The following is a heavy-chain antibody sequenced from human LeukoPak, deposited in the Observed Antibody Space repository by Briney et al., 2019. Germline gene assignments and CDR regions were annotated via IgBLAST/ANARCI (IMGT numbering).Heavy chain of an antibody. CDR1: GFTLSSYN. CDR2: IRNSGNTI. D-gene: IGHD3-22*01. J-gene: IGHJ4*02. V-gene: IGHV3-48*01. Sequence: GGSLRLSCAVSGFTLSSYNMNWVRQAPGKGLEWVSYIRNSGNTIYYADSVKGRFTISRDPAKNSLYLQMDSLSAEDTAVYYCVKVDTWGQGTLVTVSS. CDR3: VKVDT.